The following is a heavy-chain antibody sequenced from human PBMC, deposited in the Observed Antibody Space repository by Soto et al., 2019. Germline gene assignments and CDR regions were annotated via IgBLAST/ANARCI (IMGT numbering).Heavy chain of an antibody. V-gene: IGHV1-18*01. D-gene: IGHD3-3*01. CDR1: GYTFTSYG. CDR2: IRAYNGNT. CDR3: ARVTASSITIFGVVRYGMDV. Sequence: GASVKVSCKASGYTFTSYGISWVRQAPGQGLEWMGWIRAYNGNTNYAQRLQGRVTMTTDTSTSTAYMELRSLRSDDTAVYYCARVTASSITIFGVVRYGMDVWGQGTTVTVSS. J-gene: IGHJ6*02.